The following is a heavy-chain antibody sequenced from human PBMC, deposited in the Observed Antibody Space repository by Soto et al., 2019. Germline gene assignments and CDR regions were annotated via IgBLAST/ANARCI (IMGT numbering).Heavy chain of an antibody. D-gene: IGHD7-27*01. CDR1: GGSFSGYY. V-gene: IGHV4-34*01. Sequence: PSETLSLTCAVYGGSFSGYYWNWIRQPPGKGLEWIGEINHSGSTNYNPSLKSRVTISVDTSKNQFSLKLSSVAAADTAVYYCARGWGRIFDYWGQGTRVTVSS. J-gene: IGHJ4*02. CDR2: INHSGST. CDR3: ARGWGRIFDY.